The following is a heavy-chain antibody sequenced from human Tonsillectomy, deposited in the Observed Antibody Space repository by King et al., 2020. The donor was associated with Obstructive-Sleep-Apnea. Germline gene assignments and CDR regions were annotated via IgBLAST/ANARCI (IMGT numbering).Heavy chain of an antibody. D-gene: IGHD2-21*02. V-gene: IGHV4-61*01. CDR2: IYYTGST. Sequence: QLQESGPRVVKPSETLSLTCTVSGVPVSSGSYFWSWIRQPPGKGLEWIGYIYYTGSTKYNPSLKSRVTISEDTPKNQFSLKLTSVTAADTAVYYCARGYEEEMGGGTQIAVMTAALDSWGQGTLVTVSS. CDR3: ARGYEEEMGGGTQIAVMTAALDS. J-gene: IGHJ5*01. CDR1: GVPVSSGSYF.